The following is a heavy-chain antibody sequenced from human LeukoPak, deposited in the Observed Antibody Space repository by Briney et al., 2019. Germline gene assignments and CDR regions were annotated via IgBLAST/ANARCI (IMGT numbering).Heavy chain of an antibody. CDR3: ARRILGYGDEPSFDY. CDR2: IYYSGST. Sequence: SETLSLTCTVSGGSISSYYWSWIRQPPGKGLEWIGYIYYSGSTNYNPSLKSRVTISVDTSKNQFSLKLSSVTAADTAVYYCARRILGYGDEPSFDYWGQGTLVTVSS. CDR1: GGSISSYY. J-gene: IGHJ4*02. V-gene: IGHV4-59*01. D-gene: IGHD4-17*01.